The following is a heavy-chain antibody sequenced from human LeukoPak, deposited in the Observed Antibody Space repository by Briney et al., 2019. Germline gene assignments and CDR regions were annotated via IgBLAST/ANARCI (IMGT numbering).Heavy chain of an antibody. CDR2: IYYSGST. D-gene: IGHD2-15*01. CDR1: GGSVSSSSYY. V-gene: IGHV4-39*01. CDR3: ATTRGCSGGSCYHSLDY. J-gene: IGHJ4*02. Sequence: SGTLSLTCTVSGGSVSSSSYYWGWIRQPPGKGLEWIGSIYYSGSTYYNPSLKSRVTISVDTSKNQFSLKLSSVTAADTAVYYCATTRGCSGGSCYHSLDYWGQGTLVTVSS.